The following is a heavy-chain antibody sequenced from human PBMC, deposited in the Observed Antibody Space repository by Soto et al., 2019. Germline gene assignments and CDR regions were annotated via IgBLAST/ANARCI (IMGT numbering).Heavy chain of an antibody. D-gene: IGHD2-15*01. CDR2: IRSTSNAM. Sequence: EVQLVESGGGLVQPGGSLRLSCVASGFTFSRSSMNWVRQAPGKGLEWVSNIRSTSNAMYYADSVKGRFTVSRDNGKHSLYLQMNSLRDEDTAVYYCARDMVGFDYWGQGTLVTVSS. CDR1: GFTFSRSS. J-gene: IGHJ4*02. CDR3: ARDMVGFDY. V-gene: IGHV3-48*02.